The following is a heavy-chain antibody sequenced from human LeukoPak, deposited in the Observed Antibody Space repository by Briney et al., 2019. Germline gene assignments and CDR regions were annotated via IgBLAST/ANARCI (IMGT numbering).Heavy chain of an antibody. V-gene: IGHV3-33*01. Sequence: GGSLRLSCAASGFTFSDYAMHWVRQAPGKGLEWGAVIWFDGSNQYYADSVKGRFTISRDSSKNALYLQMNSLRAEDTAVYYCARDVSYGSGANLDYWGQGTLVTVSS. CDR2: IWFDGSNQ. CDR3: ARDVSYGSGANLDY. J-gene: IGHJ4*02. CDR1: GFTFSDYA. D-gene: IGHD3-10*01.